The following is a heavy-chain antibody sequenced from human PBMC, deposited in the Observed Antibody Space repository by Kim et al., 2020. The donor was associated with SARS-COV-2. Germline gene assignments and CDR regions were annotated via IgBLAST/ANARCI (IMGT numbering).Heavy chain of an antibody. V-gene: IGHV3-23*01. CDR3: AKGVTNSGFDS. CDR1: GFTFSTSP. Sequence: GGSLRLSCVASGFTFSTSPMGWVRQAPGKGLEWVSRISWDGTRTYYADSVKGRVTMSSDKSKNTVYLHMNSLRVEDTAVYYCAKGVTNSGFDSWGQGAQV. CDR2: ISWDGTRT. J-gene: IGHJ4*02. D-gene: IGHD4-17*01.